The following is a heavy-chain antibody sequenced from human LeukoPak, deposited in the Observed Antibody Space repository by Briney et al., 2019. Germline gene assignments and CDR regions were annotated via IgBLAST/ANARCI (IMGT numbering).Heavy chain of an antibody. D-gene: IGHD5-18*01. CDR1: GYTFTSYG. J-gene: IGHJ3*02. CDR2: ISAYNGNT. V-gene: IGHV1-18*01. Sequence: ASVNVSCKASGYTFTSYGISWVRQAPGQGLEWMGGISAYNGNTNYAQKLQGRVTMTTDTSTSTAYMELRSLRSDDTAVYYCARDRIQLCLAESCDAFDIWGQGTMVTVSS. CDR3: ARDRIQLCLAESCDAFDI.